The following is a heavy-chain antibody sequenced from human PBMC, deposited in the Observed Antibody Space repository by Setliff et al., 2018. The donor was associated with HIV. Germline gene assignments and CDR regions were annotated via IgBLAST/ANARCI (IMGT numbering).Heavy chain of an antibody. CDR2: IYYSGST. D-gene: IGHD3-16*02. J-gene: IGHJ4*02. Sequence: KTSETLSLTCTVSGGSISSGGYYWSWIRQHPGKGLEWIGYIYYSGSTYYNPSPKSRVTISVDTSKNQFSLKLSSVTAADTAVYYCARAAPYYDYVWGSYRHFDYWGQGTLVTVSS. CDR3: ARAAPYYDYVWGSYRHFDY. CDR1: GGSISSGGYY. V-gene: IGHV4-31*03.